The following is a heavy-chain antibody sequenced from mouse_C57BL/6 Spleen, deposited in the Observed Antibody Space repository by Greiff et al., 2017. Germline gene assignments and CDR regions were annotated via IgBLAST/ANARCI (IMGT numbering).Heavy chain of an antibody. CDR2: IYPGDGDT. D-gene: IGHD4-1*02. CDR1: GYAFSSYW. J-gene: IGHJ1*03. Sequence: QVQLQQSGAELVKPGASVKISCKASGYAFSSYWTNWVMQTPGKGLEWIGQIYPGDGDTNYNGKFKGKATLTADKSSSTAYMQLSSLTSADSAVYFCARGQLELRYFDVWGTGATVTVSS. CDR3: ARGQLELRYFDV. V-gene: IGHV1-80*01.